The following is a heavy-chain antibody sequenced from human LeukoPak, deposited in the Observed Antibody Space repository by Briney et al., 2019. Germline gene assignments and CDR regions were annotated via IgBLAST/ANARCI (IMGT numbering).Heavy chain of an antibody. V-gene: IGHV3-21*01. CDR3: ARDLGVDIVATIVFDY. Sequence: GGSLRLSCAASGFTFSSYSMNWVRQASGKGLEWVSSISSSSSYIYYADSVKGRFTISRDNAKNSLYLQMNSLRAEDTAVCYCARDLGVDIVATIVFDYWGQGTLVTVSS. CDR2: ISSSSSYI. J-gene: IGHJ4*02. D-gene: IGHD5-12*01. CDR1: GFTFSSYS.